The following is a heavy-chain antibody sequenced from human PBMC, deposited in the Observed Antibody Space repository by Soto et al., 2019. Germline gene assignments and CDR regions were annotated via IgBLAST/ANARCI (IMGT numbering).Heavy chain of an antibody. CDR3: ARDTTTGYSSGWPY. D-gene: IGHD6-19*01. CDR2: ISSSSRYI. J-gene: IGHJ4*02. Sequence: GGSLRLSCAASGFTFSSYSMNWVRQAPGKGLEWVSSISSSSRYIYYADSVKGRFTISRDNAKNSLYLQMNSLRAEDTAVYYSARDTTTGYSSGWPYWGQGTLVTVSS. V-gene: IGHV3-21*01. CDR1: GFTFSSYS.